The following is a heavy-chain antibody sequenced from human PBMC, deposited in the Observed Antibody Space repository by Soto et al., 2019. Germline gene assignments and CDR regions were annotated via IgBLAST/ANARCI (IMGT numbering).Heavy chain of an antibody. V-gene: IGHV3-23*01. CDR3: AKDLGYSSGWRPYYFDY. Sequence: GGSLRLSCAASEFTFSSYAISWVRQAPGKGLEWVSAISGSGGSTYYADSVKGRFTISRDNSKNTLYLQMNSLRAEDTAVYYCAKDLGYSSGWRPYYFDYWGQGTMVTVSS. D-gene: IGHD6-19*01. J-gene: IGHJ4*02. CDR1: EFTFSSYA. CDR2: ISGSGGST.